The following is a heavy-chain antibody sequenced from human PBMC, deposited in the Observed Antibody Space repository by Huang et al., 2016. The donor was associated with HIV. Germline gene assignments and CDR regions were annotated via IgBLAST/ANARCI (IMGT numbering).Heavy chain of an antibody. CDR1: GGSIISSGYS. D-gene: IGHD6-19*01. CDR2: TDHGGTA. Sequence: QLQLQESGSRLVRPSETLSLTCAVAGGSIISSGYSWSWIRQPPGKGMEWIGYTDHGGTASYNPSRKSRVTMSVDTSKDRFSLKLTSVTAADTAVYYCARDLYSSGWHAFDTWGQGTMVTVSS. J-gene: IGHJ3*02. V-gene: IGHV4-30-2*01. CDR3: ARDLYSSGWHAFDT.